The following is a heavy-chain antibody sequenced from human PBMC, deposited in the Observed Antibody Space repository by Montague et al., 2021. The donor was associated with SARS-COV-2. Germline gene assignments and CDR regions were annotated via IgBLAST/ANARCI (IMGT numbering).Heavy chain of an antibody. CDR3: VRGIEAAGSYDY. D-gene: IGHD6-13*01. CDR1: GDSVSSNSAT. Sequence: CAISGDSVSSNSATWNWIRQSPSRGREWLGRTYYRSMWKSDYTRXXKSRIAINPDTSKNQFSLQLSSVTPEDMALYYCVRGIEAAGSYDYWGQGTLVTVSS. V-gene: IGHV6-1*01. J-gene: IGHJ4*02. CDR2: TYYRSMWKS.